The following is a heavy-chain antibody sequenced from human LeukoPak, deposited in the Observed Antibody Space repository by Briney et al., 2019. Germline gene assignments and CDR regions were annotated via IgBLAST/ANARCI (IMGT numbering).Heavy chain of an antibody. V-gene: IGHV3-7*01. CDR2: INQDGREI. CDR3: ARALFRGYKYGFKAPFDY. J-gene: IGHJ4*02. Sequence: SGGSLRLSCAASGFTFMSDWMTWVRQTPGKGLEWVAKINQDGREIYYVDSVKGRFTISRDNAKNSVYLEMNSLRAEDTAVYYCARALFRGYKYGFKAPFDYWGQGTLVTVSS. CDR1: GFTFMSDW. D-gene: IGHD5-18*01.